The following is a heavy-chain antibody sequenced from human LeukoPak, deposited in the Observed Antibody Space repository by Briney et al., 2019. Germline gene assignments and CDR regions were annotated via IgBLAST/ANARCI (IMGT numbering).Heavy chain of an antibody. J-gene: IGHJ4*02. Sequence: GGSLRLSCAASGFTFSSYSMNWVRQAPGKGLEWVSSISSSSSYIYYADSVKGRFTISRDNAKNSLYLQMNSLRAEDTAVYYCARDSGFSTMVRGVILDYWGQGTLVTVSS. CDR1: GFTFSSYS. CDR3: ARDSGFSTMVRGVILDY. V-gene: IGHV3-21*01. D-gene: IGHD3-10*01. CDR2: ISSSSSYI.